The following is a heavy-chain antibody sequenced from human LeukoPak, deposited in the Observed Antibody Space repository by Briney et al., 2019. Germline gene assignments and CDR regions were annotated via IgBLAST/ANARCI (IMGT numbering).Heavy chain of an antibody. CDR3: ARGHYDVLAASYKWTPDY. CDR2: ITSGGDYI. J-gene: IGHJ4*02. Sequence: GGSQRISCADSGFTFNTVNMNWIRQAPGKGLEWVSSITSGGDYIYYADSVKGRFTTSRDNAKNSLSLQLNSLRVEDTAVYYCARGHYDVLAASYKWTPDYWGQGTLVTVSS. V-gene: IGHV3-21*01. D-gene: IGHD3-9*01. CDR1: GFTFNTVN.